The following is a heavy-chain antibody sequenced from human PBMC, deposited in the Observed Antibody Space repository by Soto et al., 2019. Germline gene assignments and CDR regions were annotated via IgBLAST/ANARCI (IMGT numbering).Heavy chain of an antibody. V-gene: IGHV1-18*04. CDR2: ISAYNGNT. CDR3: ARDVYSSASYYYGMDV. Sequence: GASVKVSCKASGYTFTSYGISWVRQAPGQGLEWMGWISAYNGNTNYAQKLQGRVTMTTDTSTSTAYMELRSLRSDDTAVYYCARDVYSSASYYYGMDVWGQGTTVTVSS. CDR1: GYTFTSYG. J-gene: IGHJ6*02. D-gene: IGHD6-25*01.